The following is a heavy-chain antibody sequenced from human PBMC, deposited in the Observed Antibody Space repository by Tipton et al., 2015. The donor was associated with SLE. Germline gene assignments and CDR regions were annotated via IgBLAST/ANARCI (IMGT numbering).Heavy chain of an antibody. CDR2: IYYTGTTT. D-gene: IGHD5-18*01. V-gene: IGHV4-39*07. J-gene: IGHJ5*02. Sequence: TLSLTCTVSGGSVSSSSKYWAWIRQPPGKGLEWIGSIYYTGTTTYYNSFLKSRVTMSVNTSKNQFSLRLTSVIAADTAVYYCARLHGYSYGLNWFDPWGQGTLISVSS. CDR1: GGSVSSSSKY. CDR3: ARLHGYSYGLNWFDP.